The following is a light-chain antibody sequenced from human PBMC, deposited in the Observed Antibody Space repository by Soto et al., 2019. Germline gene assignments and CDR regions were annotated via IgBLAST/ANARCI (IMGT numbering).Light chain of an antibody. Sequence: IVLTQSPANMAMSPCDTTNSSSRASQSVDNDLAWYQQKPGQPPRLLIYDASTRATGIPARFSGSGSGTEFTLTISSMQPDDFATYYCQQYNGYSRTFGQGTKVDIK. J-gene: IGKJ1*01. V-gene: IGKV3-15*01. CDR2: DAS. CDR1: QSVDND. CDR3: QQYNGYSRT.